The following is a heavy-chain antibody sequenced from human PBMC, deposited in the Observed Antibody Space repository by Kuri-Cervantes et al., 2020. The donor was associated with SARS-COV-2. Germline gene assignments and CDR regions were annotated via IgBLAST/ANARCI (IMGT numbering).Heavy chain of an antibody. D-gene: IGHD5-12*01. CDR2: INHSGST. CDR1: GGSISSYY. CDR3: ARDLEGVATTPFGY. Sequence: GSLRLSCAVSGGSISSYYWSWIRQPPGKGLEWIGEINHSGSTNYNPSLKSRVTISVDTSKNQFSLKLSSVTAADTAVYYCARDLEGVATTPFGYWGQGTLVTVSS. V-gene: IGHV4-34*01. J-gene: IGHJ4*02.